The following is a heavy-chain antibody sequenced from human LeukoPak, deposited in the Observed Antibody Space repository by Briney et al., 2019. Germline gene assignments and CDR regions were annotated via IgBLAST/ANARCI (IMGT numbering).Heavy chain of an antibody. V-gene: IGHV3-7*01. D-gene: IGHD6-19*01. CDR3: ARWSSGWYW. CDR1: GFTFSAYW. Sequence: GGSLRLSCAVSGFTFSAYWMSWVRQTPGKGLEWVANIKQDGSEEYYVDSVKGRFTVSRDNAKNSLYLQMNSLRAEDTAVYYCARWSSGWYWWGQGTLVTVSS. CDR2: IKQDGSEE. J-gene: IGHJ4*02.